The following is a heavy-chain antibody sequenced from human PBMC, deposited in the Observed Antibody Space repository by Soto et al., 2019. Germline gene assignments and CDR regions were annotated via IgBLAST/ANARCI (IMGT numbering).Heavy chain of an antibody. CDR1: GYIFKNYA. Sequence: SVKVSCKSSGYIFKNYAVTWLRQAPGQGLEWMGGIIPVFGTPDYSQKFRGRVTITADESTSTVYMELRSLTSEDTAVYYCARNLYDYVWGSYRHWGQGTLVTVSS. CDR2: IIPVFGTP. CDR3: ARNLYDYVWGSYRH. V-gene: IGHV1-69*13. D-gene: IGHD3-16*02. J-gene: IGHJ4*02.